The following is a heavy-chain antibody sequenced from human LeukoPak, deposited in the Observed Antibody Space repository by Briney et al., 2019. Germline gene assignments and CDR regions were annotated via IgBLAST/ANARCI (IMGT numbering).Heavy chain of an antibody. Sequence: GGSLRLSCAASGFTFSSYWMHWVRRAPGKGVVWGSHIVRDATTTSYADSVKGRFTTSRDKAKNTLYLQMNSLRAEDTAVYYCAREALRFPLFDPWGQGTLVTVSS. CDR2: IVRDATTT. V-gene: IGHV3-74*01. CDR3: AREALRFPLFDP. CDR1: GFTFSSYW. D-gene: IGHD3-3*01. J-gene: IGHJ5*02.